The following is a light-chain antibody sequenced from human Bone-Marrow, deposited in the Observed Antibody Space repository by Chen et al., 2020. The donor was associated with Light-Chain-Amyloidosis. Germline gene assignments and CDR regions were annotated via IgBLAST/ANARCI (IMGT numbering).Light chain of an antibody. CDR3: QSADSSGTYEVI. Sequence: SYELTQLPSVSVSPAQTARITCSGDDLPTKYAYWYQQKPGQAPVLVIHRDTERPSGISERFSGSSSGTTATLTISGVQAEDEADYHCQSADSSGTYEVIFGGGTKLTVL. CDR2: RDT. V-gene: IGLV3-25*03. J-gene: IGLJ2*01. CDR1: DLPTKY.